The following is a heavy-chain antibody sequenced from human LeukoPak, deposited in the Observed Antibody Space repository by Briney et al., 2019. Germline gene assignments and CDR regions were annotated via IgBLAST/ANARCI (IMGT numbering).Heavy chain of an antibody. CDR2: IYSSGNT. V-gene: IGHV4-39*01. CDR3: AKSGGSGLIDY. J-gene: IGHJ4*02. Sequence: PSETLSLTCTVSGASISSSNYYWGWVRQPPGKGLEWIGNIYSSGNTYYNASLKSRVTIYIDTSKNQFSLNLSSVTAADTAVYYCAKSGGSGLIDYWGQGTLVTVSS. D-gene: IGHD1-26*01. CDR1: GASISSSNYY.